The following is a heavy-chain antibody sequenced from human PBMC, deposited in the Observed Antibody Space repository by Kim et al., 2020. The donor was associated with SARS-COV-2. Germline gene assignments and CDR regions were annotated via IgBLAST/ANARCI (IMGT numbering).Heavy chain of an antibody. J-gene: IGHJ6*02. CDR3: AREEYQQLEKYYYYYGMDV. CDR2: IIPIFGTA. Sequence: SVKVSCKASGGTFSSYAISWVRQAPGQGLEWMGGIIPIFGTANYAQKFQGRVTITADESTSTAYMELSSLRSEDTAVYYCAREEYQQLEKYYYYYGMDVWGQGTTVTVSS. V-gene: IGHV1-69*13. CDR1: GGTFSSYA. D-gene: IGHD6-13*01.